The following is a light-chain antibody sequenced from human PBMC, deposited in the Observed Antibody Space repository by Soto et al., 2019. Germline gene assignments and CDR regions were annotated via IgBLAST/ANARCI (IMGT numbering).Light chain of an antibody. Sequence: EIVLTQSPGTLSLSPGERATLSCRASQSVSSSYLGWYQQKPGQAPRLLIYGASGRATGIPDRSSGSGSGTDFTLTISRLEPEDFAVYYCQHYGGSPSFTFGPGTKVDIK. V-gene: IGKV3-20*01. J-gene: IGKJ3*01. CDR2: GAS. CDR3: QHYGGSPSFT. CDR1: QSVSSSY.